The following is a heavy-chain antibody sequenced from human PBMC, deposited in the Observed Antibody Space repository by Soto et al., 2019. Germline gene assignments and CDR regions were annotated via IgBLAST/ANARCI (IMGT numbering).Heavy chain of an antibody. V-gene: IGHV5-51*01. D-gene: IGHD2-2*01. CDR1: GYSFTSYW. J-gene: IGHJ6*02. CDR2: IYPGDSDT. Sequence: GESLKISCKGSGYSFTSYWIGWVRQMPGKGLEWMGIIYPGDSDTRYSPSFQGQVTISADKSISTAYLQWSSLKASDTAMYYCASTSVVPAAINPLGMDVWGQGTTVTV. CDR3: ASTSVVPAAINPLGMDV.